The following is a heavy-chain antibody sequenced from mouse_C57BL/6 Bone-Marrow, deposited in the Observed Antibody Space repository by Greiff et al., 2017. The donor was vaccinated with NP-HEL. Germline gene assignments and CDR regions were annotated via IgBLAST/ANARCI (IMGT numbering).Heavy chain of an antibody. CDR1: GYTFTSYW. CDR2: IHPNSGST. V-gene: IGHV1-64*01. D-gene: IGHD1-1*02. J-gene: IGHJ4*01. Sequence: VQLQQSGAELVKPGASVKLSCKASGYTFTSYWMHWVKQRPGQGLEWIGMIHPNSGSTNYNEKFKSKATLTVDKSSSTAYMQLSSLTSEDSAVYYCARGGGSHYAMDYWGQGTSVTVSS. CDR3: ARGGGSHYAMDY.